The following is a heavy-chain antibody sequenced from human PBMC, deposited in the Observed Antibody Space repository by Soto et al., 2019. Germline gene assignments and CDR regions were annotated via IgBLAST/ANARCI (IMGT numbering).Heavy chain of an antibody. CDR3: ARQSAVTTSWFDP. D-gene: IGHD4-17*01. V-gene: IGHV5-51*01. CDR1: GYSFTSYG. CDR2: IYPGDSDT. Sequence: ESLKISCKGAGYSFTSYGVGVGRQMPGKGLEWMGIIYPGDSDTRYSPSFQGQVTISADKSISTAYLQWSSLKASDTAMYYCARQSAVTTSWFDPWGQGTLVTVSS. J-gene: IGHJ5*02.